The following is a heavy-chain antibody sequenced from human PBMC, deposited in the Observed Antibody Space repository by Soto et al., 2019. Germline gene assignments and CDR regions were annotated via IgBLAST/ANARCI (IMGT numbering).Heavy chain of an antibody. V-gene: IGHV3-33*01. CDR1: GFTFSSYG. CDR2: IWYDGSNK. CDR3: ARGGGWERYYYYGMDV. J-gene: IGHJ6*02. D-gene: IGHD1-26*01. Sequence: GGSLRLSCAASGFTFSSYGMHWVRQAPGKGLEWVAVIWYDGSNKYYADSVKGRFTISRDNSKNTLYLQMNSLRAEDTAVYYCARGGGWERYYYYGMDVWGQGTTVTVSS.